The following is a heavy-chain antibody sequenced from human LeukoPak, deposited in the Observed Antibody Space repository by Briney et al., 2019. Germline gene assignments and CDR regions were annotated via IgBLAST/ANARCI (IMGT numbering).Heavy chain of an antibody. CDR3: ARVLHAPKFIDS. CDR2: VFQLQTVRT. J-gene: IGHJ4*02. CDR1: GSSITSTYY. V-gene: IGHV4-38-2*02. D-gene: IGHD2-8*01. Sequence: SETLSLTCTVSGSSITSTYYWAWFRQPPGKGLEWIATVFQLQTVRTFYNPSLESRVTMSLDTSQNQFSLNLISVTAADTALYFCARVLHAPKFIDSWGQGTLVTVSS.